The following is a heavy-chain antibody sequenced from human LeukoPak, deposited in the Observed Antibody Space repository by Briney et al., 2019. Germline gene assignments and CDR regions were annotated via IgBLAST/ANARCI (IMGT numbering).Heavy chain of an antibody. CDR2: INPSGGST. Sequence: ASVKVSCKASGYTFTSCYMHWVRQAPGQGLEWMGIINPSGGSTSYAQKFQGRVTMTRDMSTSTVYMELSSLRSEDTAVYYCAVGVGATAPFDYWGQGTLVTVSS. D-gene: IGHD1-26*01. CDR3: AVGVGATAPFDY. J-gene: IGHJ4*02. V-gene: IGHV1-46*01. CDR1: GYTFTSCY.